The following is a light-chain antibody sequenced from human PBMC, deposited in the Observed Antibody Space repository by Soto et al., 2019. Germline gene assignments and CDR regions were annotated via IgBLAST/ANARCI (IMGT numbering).Light chain of an antibody. J-gene: IGKJ4*01. CDR2: DAS. Sequence: EIVLTQSPATLSLSPGERATLSCRASQSVSSYLAWYQQKPGQAPRLLIYDASNRATGIPARFSGSGSATDFPLTISSLEPEDFAVYYCQQRSNWLTFGGGTKVEIK. CDR1: QSVSSY. V-gene: IGKV3-11*01. CDR3: QQRSNWLT.